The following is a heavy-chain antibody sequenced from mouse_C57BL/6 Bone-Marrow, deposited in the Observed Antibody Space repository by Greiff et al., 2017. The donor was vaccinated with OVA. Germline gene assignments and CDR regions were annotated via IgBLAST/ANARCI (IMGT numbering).Heavy chain of an antibody. Sequence: EVQLVESGGGLVQPGGSMKLSCAASGFTFSDAWMDWVRQSPEKGLEWVAEIRNKANNHATYYAESVKGRFTISRDDSKSSVYLQMNSLRAEDTGIYYCTRDDGYYGFAYWGQGTLVTVSA. D-gene: IGHD2-3*01. CDR2: IRNKANNHAT. J-gene: IGHJ3*01. CDR3: TRDDGYYGFAY. CDR1: GFTFSDAW. V-gene: IGHV6-6*01.